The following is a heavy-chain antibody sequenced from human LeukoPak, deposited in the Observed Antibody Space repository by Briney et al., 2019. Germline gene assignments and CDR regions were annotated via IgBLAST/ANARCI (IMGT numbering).Heavy chain of an antibody. CDR3: ARYWVGYYGSGSGGDWFDP. CDR1: GYTFTSYG. J-gene: IGHJ5*02. Sequence: ASVKVSCKASGYTFTSYGISWVRQGPGQGLEWMGWISAYNGNTNYAQKLQGRVTMTTDTSTSTAYMELRSLRSDDTAMYYGARYWVGYYGSGSGGDWFDPWGQGTLVTVSS. D-gene: IGHD3-10*01. V-gene: IGHV1-18*01. CDR2: ISAYNGNT.